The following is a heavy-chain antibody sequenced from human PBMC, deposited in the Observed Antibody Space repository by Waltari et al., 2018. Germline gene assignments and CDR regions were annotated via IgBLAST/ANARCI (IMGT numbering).Heavy chain of an antibody. J-gene: IGHJ5*02. D-gene: IGHD3-16*01. CDR2: MNPKSGNA. Sequence: QVQLVQSGAEVKKPGASVKVSCKASGYTFTGYDINWVRQATGQGLEWMGWMNPKSGNAYSTPKFQDRVIMTTDISTSTVYMELNSLRPDDTGVYFCARGAVPGKGANWFDPWGQATLVIVSS. CDR3: ARGAVPGKGANWFDP. V-gene: IGHV1-8*01. CDR1: GYTFTGYD.